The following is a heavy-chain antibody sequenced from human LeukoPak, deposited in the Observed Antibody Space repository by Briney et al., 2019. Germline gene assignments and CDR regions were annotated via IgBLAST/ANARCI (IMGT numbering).Heavy chain of an antibody. CDR1: GFTFSSYW. CDR3: AKQGASDHSSSWLFDY. V-gene: IGHV3-30*18. J-gene: IGHJ4*02. D-gene: IGHD6-13*01. CDR2: ISYDGSNK. Sequence: GGSLRLSCAASGFTFSSYWMSWVRQAPGKGLEWVAVISYDGSNKYYADSVKGRFTISRDNSKNTLYLQMNSLRAEDTAVYYCAKQGASDHSSSWLFDYWGQGTLVTVS.